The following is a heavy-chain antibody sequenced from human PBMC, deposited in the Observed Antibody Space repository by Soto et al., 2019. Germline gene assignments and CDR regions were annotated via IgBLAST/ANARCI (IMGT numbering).Heavy chain of an antibody. V-gene: IGHV3-30*19. D-gene: IGHD1-1*01. CDR2: IPHDGTYQ. CDR1: VFTFSSYG. Sequence: QVQLVESGGGVVQPGGSLRLSCTASVFTFSSYGMHWVRQAPGKGLQWVAVIPHDGTYQYYLDSVKGRFTISRDNSKDTLYLQMNSLRVEDTAVYYCVRDDDNLDNGLDHWGQGTLVTVSS. J-gene: IGHJ4*02. CDR3: VRDDDNLDNGLDH.